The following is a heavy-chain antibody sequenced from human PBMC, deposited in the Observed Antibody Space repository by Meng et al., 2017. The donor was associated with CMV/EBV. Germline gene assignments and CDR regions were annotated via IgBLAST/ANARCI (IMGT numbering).Heavy chain of an antibody. D-gene: IGHD6-19*01. CDR2: IYDSGST. V-gene: IGHV4-39*07. CDR3: ARSSYSSAWPTYYFDY. CDR1: GASISSSTYY. J-gene: IGHJ4*02. Sequence: QLQLQESGPGLVKPSETLSLTCPVSGASISSSTYYWGWIRQPPGKGLEWIGSIYDSGSTYYNPSLKSRVSISVDTSKNQFSLKLNSVTAADTAVYYCARSSYSSAWPTYYFDYWGQGTLVTVSS.